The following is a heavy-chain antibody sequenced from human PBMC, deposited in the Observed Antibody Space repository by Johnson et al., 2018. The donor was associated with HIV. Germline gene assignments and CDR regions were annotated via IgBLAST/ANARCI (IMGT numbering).Heavy chain of an antibody. D-gene: IGHD2-8*01. CDR2: ISHDGSHT. J-gene: IGHJ3*02. CDR3: MLRTHAEKTFDI. Sequence: QVQLVESGGGVVQPGGSLRLSCAASGFTFSSMHWDRQAPGKGLAWVAVISHDGSHTYYADSVKGRFSLSRDISKNTLYLQMNSLRAEDTAVYYCMLRTHAEKTFDIWGQGTMVTVSS. V-gene: IGHV3-33*05. CDR1: GFTFSS.